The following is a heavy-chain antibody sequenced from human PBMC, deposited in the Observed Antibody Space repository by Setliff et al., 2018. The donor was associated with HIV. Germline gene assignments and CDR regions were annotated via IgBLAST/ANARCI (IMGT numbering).Heavy chain of an antibody. D-gene: IGHD1-26*01. CDR3: AATVDSVGPYYGMDV. CDR1: GFTFINSA. Sequence: SVKVSCKASGFTFINSAMQWVRQARGQRLEWIGWIVVGSGTTNYAQRFQDIVTITRDMSTSTAYMELTSLRSEDTAVYYCAATVDSVGPYYGMDVWGQGTTVTVS. J-gene: IGHJ6*02. V-gene: IGHV1-58*02. CDR2: IVVGSGTT.